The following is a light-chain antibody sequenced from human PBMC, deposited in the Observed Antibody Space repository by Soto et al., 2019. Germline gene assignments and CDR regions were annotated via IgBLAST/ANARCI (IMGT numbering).Light chain of an antibody. V-gene: IGKV1-39*01. CDR3: QRSYITPWT. J-gene: IGKJ1*01. CDR1: QSISTH. Sequence: DIQMTQSPSSLSASVGDRVPITCRASQSISTHLSWYQQTPGKAPKLLIYAASSLQSGVPSRFSGSGSGTDFTLTITSLQPEDFATYYCQRSYITPWTFGPGTKVDIK. CDR2: AAS.